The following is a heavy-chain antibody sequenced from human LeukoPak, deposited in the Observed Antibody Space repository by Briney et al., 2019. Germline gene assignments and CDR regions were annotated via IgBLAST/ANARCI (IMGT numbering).Heavy chain of an antibody. V-gene: IGHV1-69*05. Sequence: SVKVSCKASGGTFSSYAISWVRQAPGQGLEWMGGIIPIFGTANYAQKFQGRVTITTDESTSTAYMELSSLRSEDTAVYYCARDPKPKYYDFWSGYPTLWGQGTLVTVSS. CDR2: IIPIFGTA. CDR1: GGTFSSYA. CDR3: ARDPKPKYYDFWSGYPTL. J-gene: IGHJ4*02. D-gene: IGHD3-3*01.